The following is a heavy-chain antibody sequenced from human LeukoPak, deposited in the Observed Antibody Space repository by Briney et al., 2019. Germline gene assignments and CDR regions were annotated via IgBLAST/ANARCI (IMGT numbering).Heavy chain of an antibody. CDR3: AKNSNRNSYYYGMDV. CDR1: GFSFNAYW. J-gene: IGHJ6*02. Sequence: PGGSLRLSCAASGFSFNAYWMAWVRQAPGKGLEWVSAISGSGGSTHYADSVKGRFTISRDNSKNTLYLQMNSLRAEDTAIYYCAKNSNRNSYYYGMDVWGQGTTVTVSS. D-gene: IGHD1-14*01. V-gene: IGHV3-23*01. CDR2: ISGSGGST.